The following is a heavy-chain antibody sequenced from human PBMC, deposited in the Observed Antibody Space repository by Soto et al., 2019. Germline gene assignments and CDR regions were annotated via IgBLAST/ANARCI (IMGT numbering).Heavy chain of an antibody. J-gene: IGHJ6*02. Sequence: GGSLSLSCAASGFTFSSYSMNWVRQAPGKGLEWVSSTSSSSNYIYYADSVKGRFTISRDNAKNSLSLQMNSLRAEDTAVYYCARGGLGIATRGYFHYYGMDVWGQGTTVTVSS. CDR2: TSSSSNYI. CDR1: GFTFSSYS. V-gene: IGHV3-21*01. D-gene: IGHD6-6*01. CDR3: ARGGLGIATRGYFHYYGMDV.